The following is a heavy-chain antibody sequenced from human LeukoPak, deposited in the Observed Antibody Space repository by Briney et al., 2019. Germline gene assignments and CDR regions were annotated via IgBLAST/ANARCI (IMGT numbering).Heavy chain of an antibody. V-gene: IGHV5-51*01. Sequence: GESLKISCKGSGYSFTSYWIGWVRQMPGKGLEWMEIIFPGDSETIYSPSFQGQVTISADNSITTAYLQWSSLKASDTAMYYCARKAVYYYGMDVWGQGTAVTVSS. D-gene: IGHD1-14*01. CDR1: GYSFTSYW. CDR2: IFPGDSET. CDR3: ARKAVYYYGMDV. J-gene: IGHJ6*02.